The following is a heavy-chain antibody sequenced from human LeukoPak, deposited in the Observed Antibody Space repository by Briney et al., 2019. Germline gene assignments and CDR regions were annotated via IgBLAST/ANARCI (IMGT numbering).Heavy chain of an antibody. V-gene: IGHV1-18*04. J-gene: IGHJ4*02. CDR1: GYTFTSYG. CDR2: ISAYNGNT. CDR3: ARGLFCSGGSCYSGVAGVFDY. Sequence: ASVKVSCKASGYTFTSYGISWVRQAPGQGREWKGWISAYNGNTNYAQKLQGRVTMTTDTSTSTAYMELRSLRSDDTAVYYCARGLFCSGGSCYSGVAGVFDYWGQGTLVTVSS. D-gene: IGHD2-15*01.